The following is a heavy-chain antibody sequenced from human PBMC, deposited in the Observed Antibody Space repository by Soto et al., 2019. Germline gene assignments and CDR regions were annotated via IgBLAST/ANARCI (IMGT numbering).Heavy chain of an antibody. CDR3: ARGVAYYYGSGSYYSSHYYYYYGMDV. Sequence: PSETLSLTCAVYGGSFSGYYWSWIRQPPGKGLEWIGEINHSGSTNYNPSLKSRVTISVDTSKNQFSLKLSSVTAADTAVYYCARGVAYYYGSGSYYSSHYYYYYGMDVWGQGTTVTVSS. V-gene: IGHV4-34*01. D-gene: IGHD3-10*01. CDR2: INHSGST. J-gene: IGHJ6*02. CDR1: GGSFSGYY.